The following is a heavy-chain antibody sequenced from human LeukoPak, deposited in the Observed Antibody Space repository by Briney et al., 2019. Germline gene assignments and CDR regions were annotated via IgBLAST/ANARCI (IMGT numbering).Heavy chain of an antibody. V-gene: IGHV4-59*11. D-gene: IGHD3-10*01. CDR3: ARGDSANYYDSGNYFNYY. J-gene: IGHJ6*01. CDR1: GGSISSHY. Sequence: SETLSLTCTVSGGSISSHYGTWIRQPPGKALEYIGYIFYNGNTNYNPSLRGRVTISLDTPKNQFSLKLNSVTAADTAVFYCARGDSANYYDSGNYFNYY. CDR2: IFYNGNT.